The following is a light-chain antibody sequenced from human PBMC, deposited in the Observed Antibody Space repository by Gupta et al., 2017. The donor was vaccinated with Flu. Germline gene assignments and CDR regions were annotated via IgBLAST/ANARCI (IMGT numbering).Light chain of an antibody. CDR1: SLRIYY. J-gene: IGLJ3*02. CDR3: KSRDSSGNLLV. V-gene: IGLV3-19*01. CDR2: GYN. Sequence: SSELTQDPVVAVALGQTVRITCQGDSLRIYYASWYQQKPGQAPVLVIYGYNKRPSGIPDRFSGSRSGNTASLTITGAQAEDEGDYYCKSRDSSGNLLVFGGRTRLSVL.